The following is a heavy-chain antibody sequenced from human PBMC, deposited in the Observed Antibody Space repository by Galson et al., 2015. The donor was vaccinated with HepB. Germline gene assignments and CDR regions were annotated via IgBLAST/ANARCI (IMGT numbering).Heavy chain of an antibody. CDR1: GFTFSSYA. Sequence: SLRLSCAASGFTFSSYAMTWVRQAPGKGLEWVSATSNSGGSTYYADSVKGRFTISRDNSKNTLYLQMNSLRAEDTAVYYCVKQNYDGSGSYYPLDYWGQGTLVTVSS. V-gene: IGHV3-23*01. CDR2: TSNSGGST. CDR3: VKQNYDGSGSYYPLDY. D-gene: IGHD3-10*01. J-gene: IGHJ4*02.